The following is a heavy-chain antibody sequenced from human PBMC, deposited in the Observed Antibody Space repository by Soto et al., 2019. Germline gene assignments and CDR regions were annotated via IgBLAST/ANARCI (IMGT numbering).Heavy chain of an antibody. CDR2: IGPTGDT. Sequence: QVQQQQWGARLLKPSETLSLTCAEYGRSMSGYNWSWLRRSPVRGLEWIGEIGPTGDTNYGPSFMSRVTVSVDTSKYELSLRLTQVTAADTATYLRARNGVGFGFDIWGLGTMVSVSS. CDR1: GRSMSGYN. J-gene: IGHJ3*02. CDR3: ARNGVGFGFDI. D-gene: IGHD3-10*01. V-gene: IGHV4-34*02.